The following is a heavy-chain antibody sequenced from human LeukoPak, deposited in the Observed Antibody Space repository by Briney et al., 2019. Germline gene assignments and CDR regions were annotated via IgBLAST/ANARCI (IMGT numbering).Heavy chain of an antibody. CDR1: GFTFSAYA. D-gene: IGHD4-17*01. CDR2: IRGGGTSE. CDR3: ARDPNGDYIGAFDM. Sequence: GGSLRLSCTAAGFTFSAYAMMWVRHAPGKGPEWVSAIRGGGTSEFYADSVKGRFRISRDNSKDTLFLQINSLRAEDTAVYYCARDPNGDYIGAFDMWGPGTMVTVSS. J-gene: IGHJ3*02. V-gene: IGHV3-23*01.